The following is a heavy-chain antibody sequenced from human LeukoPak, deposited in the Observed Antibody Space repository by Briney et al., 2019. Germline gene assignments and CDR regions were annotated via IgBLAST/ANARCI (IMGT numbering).Heavy chain of an antibody. CDR2: ISSTGGTR. CDR3: AGASRGDAYGPAAY. J-gene: IGHJ4*02. V-gene: IGHV3-48*03. CDR1: GFTFSSYE. Sequence: PGGSLRLSCAASGFTFSSYEMKWVRQAPGKGLEWVSYISSTGGTRLYADSVKGRFTISRDDAKNSLYLQMNSLRAEDTAIYYCAGASRGDAYGPAAYWGQGTLVTVSS. D-gene: IGHD2-2*01.